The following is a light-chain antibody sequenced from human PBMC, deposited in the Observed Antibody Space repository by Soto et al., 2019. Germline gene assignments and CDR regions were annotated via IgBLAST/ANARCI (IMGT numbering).Light chain of an antibody. Sequence: EIVLTQSPATLSLSPGERATLSCRASQSVSSYLAWYQQKPGQAPRLLIYDASNRATGIPARFSGSGSGTDFTLTISSLEPEDLAVYYCQQRSNWPPMYTVGQGTKLEIK. CDR2: DAS. CDR1: QSVSSY. J-gene: IGKJ2*01. CDR3: QQRSNWPPMYT. V-gene: IGKV3-11*01.